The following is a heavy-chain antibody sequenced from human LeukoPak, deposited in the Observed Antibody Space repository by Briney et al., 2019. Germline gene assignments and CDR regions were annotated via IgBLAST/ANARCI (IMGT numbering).Heavy chain of an antibody. CDR2: IKSKTDGGTT. V-gene: IGHV3-15*01. Sequence: PGGSLRLSCAASGFTFSNAWMSWVRQAPGKGLEWVGRIKSKTDGGTTDYAAPVKGRFTISRDDSKNTLYLQMNSLKTEDTAVYFLSPDPRWARPWFGPWGQGTLGPGSS. CDR3: SPDPRWARPWFGP. CDR1: GFTFSNAW. J-gene: IGHJ5*01. D-gene: IGHD6-13*01.